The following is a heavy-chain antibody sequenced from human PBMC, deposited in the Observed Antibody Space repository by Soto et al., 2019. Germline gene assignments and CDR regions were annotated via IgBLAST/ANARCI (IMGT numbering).Heavy chain of an antibody. Sequence: EVQLVESGGGLVQPGGSLRLSCVASGFTFSSHGMHWVRQTPGKGPVWVSRIRGDGSSTDYADSVRGRFAISRDNVKNTLYLHKNNLRAEDSSVFFWARAILEGMGAFRWCDPWGLGTQVTVSS. D-gene: IGHD1-26*01. CDR1: GFTFSSHG. CDR2: IRGDGSST. V-gene: IGHV3-74*02. CDR3: ARAILEGMGAFRWCDP. J-gene: IGHJ5*02.